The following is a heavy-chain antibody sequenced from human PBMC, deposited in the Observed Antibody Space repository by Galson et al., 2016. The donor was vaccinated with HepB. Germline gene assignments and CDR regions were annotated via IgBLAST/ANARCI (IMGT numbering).Heavy chain of an antibody. J-gene: IGHJ6*04. D-gene: IGHD1-1*01. CDR3: AKAFTTADNFYQFGMDV. V-gene: IGHV3-23*01. CDR1: GFTFSNYV. CDR2: IGGPGRST. Sequence: SLRLSCAASGFTFSNYVMTWVRQSPGKGLEWVSRIGGPGRSTDYADSVNGRFPIFRDNSKNTLYLQIDSLRSEDTAVYYYAKAFTTADNFYQFGMDVWGKVTTVTVSS.